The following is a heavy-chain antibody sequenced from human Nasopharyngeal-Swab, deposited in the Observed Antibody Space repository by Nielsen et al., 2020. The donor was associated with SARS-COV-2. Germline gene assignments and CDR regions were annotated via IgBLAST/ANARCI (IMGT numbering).Heavy chain of an antibody. CDR2: IYYSGST. Sequence: SETLSLTCAVYGGSFSGYYWGWIRQSPGKGLEWIGTIYYSGSTYYNPSLKSRVTISVDTSKNQFSLKLSSVTAADTAVYYCASIRYSSSWYGYWYFDLWGRGTLVTVSS. J-gene: IGHJ2*01. V-gene: IGHV4-34*01. CDR1: GGSFSGYY. CDR3: ASIRYSSSWYGYWYFDL. D-gene: IGHD6-13*01.